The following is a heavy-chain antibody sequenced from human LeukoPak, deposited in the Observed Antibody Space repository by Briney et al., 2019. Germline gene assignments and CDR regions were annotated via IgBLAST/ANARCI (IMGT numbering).Heavy chain of an antibody. CDR1: GGSINSSSYY. J-gene: IGHJ4*02. D-gene: IGHD3-22*01. CDR3: ARVSAGDYYDSSGYYDY. CDR2: IFYSGNT. Sequence: SETLSLTCTVSGGSINSSSYYWGWIRQPPGKGLEWIGSIFYSGNTYDNPSLKSRVTISVDTSKNQFSLKLSSVTAADTAVYYCARVSAGDYYDSSGYYDYWGQGTLVTVSS. V-gene: IGHV4-39*07.